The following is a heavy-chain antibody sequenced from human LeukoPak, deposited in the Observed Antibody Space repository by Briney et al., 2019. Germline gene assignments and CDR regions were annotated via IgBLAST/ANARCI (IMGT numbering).Heavy chain of an antibody. CDR2: ISGGGGST. Sequence: PGGSLRLSCAASGFTFRTYAMSWVRQAPGKGLEWVSAISGGGGSTYYGDSVKGRFTISRDNSKNTLFLQMNSLRAEDTAVYYCAKDRYCGGGTCYWSYFDYWGQGTLVTVSS. J-gene: IGHJ4*02. CDR1: GFTFRTYA. D-gene: IGHD2-15*01. V-gene: IGHV3-23*01. CDR3: AKDRYCGGGTCYWSYFDY.